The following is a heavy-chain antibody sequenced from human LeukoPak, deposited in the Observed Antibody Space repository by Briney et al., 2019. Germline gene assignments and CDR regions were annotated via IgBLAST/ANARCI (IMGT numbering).Heavy chain of an antibody. CDR3: ARARRDGYNFPFFDY. CDR2: IYYSGST. J-gene: IGHJ4*02. V-gene: IGHV4-59*01. CDR1: GGSISSYY. Sequence: SETLSLTGTVSGGSISSYYWSWIRQPPGKGLEWIGYIYYSGSTNYNPSLKSRVTISVDTSKNQFSLKLSSVTAADTAVYYCARARRDGYNFPFFDYWGQGTLVTVSS. D-gene: IGHD5-12*01.